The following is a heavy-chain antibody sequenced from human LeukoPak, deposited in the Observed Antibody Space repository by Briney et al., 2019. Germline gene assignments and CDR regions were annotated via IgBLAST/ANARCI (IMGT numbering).Heavy chain of an antibody. V-gene: IGHV4-30-2*01. J-gene: IGHJ3*01. Sequence: SETLSLTCTVSGGSISSGSYYWSWIRQPPGKGLEWIAYIFHGGATYYSPSLRSRVTLSVDRSKNQFSLRLTSVTAADTAVYYCARYDCSTTSCYPFDFWGQGIMVTVSS. CDR2: IFHGGAT. CDR3: ARYDCSTTSCYPFDF. D-gene: IGHD2-2*01. CDR1: GGSISSGSYY.